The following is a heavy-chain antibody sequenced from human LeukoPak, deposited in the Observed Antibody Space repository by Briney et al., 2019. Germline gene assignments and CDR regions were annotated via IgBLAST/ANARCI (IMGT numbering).Heavy chain of an antibody. V-gene: IGHV3-21*01. CDR1: GFTFSSYS. D-gene: IGHD3-10*02. J-gene: IGHJ6*04. CDR3: AELGITMIGGV. Sequence: SGGSLRLSCAASGFTFSSYSMNWVRQAPGKGLEWVSSISSSSSHIYYADSVKGRFTISRDNAKNSLYLQMNSLRAEDTAVYYCAELGITMIGGVWGKGTTVTISS. CDR2: ISSSSSHI.